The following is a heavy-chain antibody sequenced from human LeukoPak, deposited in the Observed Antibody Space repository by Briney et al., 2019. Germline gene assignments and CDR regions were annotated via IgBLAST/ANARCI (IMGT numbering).Heavy chain of an antibody. V-gene: IGHV1-2*02. J-gene: IGHJ4*02. CDR3: ARSGFSTGFYLDF. CDR2: IDPPSGAP. Sequence: ASVKVSCKASGYTFTGQFIHWLRQAPGQGLGWMGWIDPPSGAPHYAPKFQDRVTMTRDTSIATAYLEVHRLKSDDTAVYYCARSGFSTGFYLDFWGQGTLISVSS. D-gene: IGHD6-19*01. CDR1: GYTFTGQF.